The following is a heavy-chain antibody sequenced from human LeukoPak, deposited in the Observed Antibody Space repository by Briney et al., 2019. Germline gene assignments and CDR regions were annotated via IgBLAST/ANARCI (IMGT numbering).Heavy chain of an antibody. Sequence: PGGSLRLSCAASGFTFSSYAMHWVRQAPGKGLEYVSAISSNGGSTYYANSVEGRFTISRDNSKNTLYLQMGSLRAEDMAVYYCARDYGDSSGWSKGLVDYWGQGTLVTVSS. V-gene: IGHV3-64*01. CDR1: GFTFSSYA. CDR2: ISSNGGST. D-gene: IGHD6-19*01. CDR3: ARDYGDSSGWSKGLVDY. J-gene: IGHJ4*02.